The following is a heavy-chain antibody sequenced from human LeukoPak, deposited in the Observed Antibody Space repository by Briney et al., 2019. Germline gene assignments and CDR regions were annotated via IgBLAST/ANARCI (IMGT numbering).Heavy chain of an antibody. CDR2: ISGSGGST. D-gene: IGHD3-3*01. CDR1: GFNVSSNY. CDR3: AKDLFTRYYDFWSGYGFDY. J-gene: IGHJ4*02. Sequence: PGGSLRLSCAASGFNVSSNYMSWVRQAPGKGLEWVSAISGSGGSTYYADSVKGRFTISRDNSKNTLYLQMNSLRAEDTAVYYCAKDLFTRYYDFWSGYGFDYWGQGTLVTVSS. V-gene: IGHV3-23*01.